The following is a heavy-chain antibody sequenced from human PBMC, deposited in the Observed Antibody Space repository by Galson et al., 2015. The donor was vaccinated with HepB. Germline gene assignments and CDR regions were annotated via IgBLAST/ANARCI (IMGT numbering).Heavy chain of an antibody. CDR1: GYRIASYW. CDR3: AGRGLVTPGSMGAMDV. V-gene: IGHV5-10-1*01. D-gene: IGHD3-16*01. Sequence: QSGAEVKKSGESLRISCKGSGYRIASYWISWVRLLPGKGLQWMGRIDPSDSYTNYSQSFQGHVSISVDKSLSTAYLQWSNLEASASGIYYCAGRGLVTPGSMGAMDVWGQGTKVTVSS. J-gene: IGHJ6*02. CDR2: IDPSDSYT.